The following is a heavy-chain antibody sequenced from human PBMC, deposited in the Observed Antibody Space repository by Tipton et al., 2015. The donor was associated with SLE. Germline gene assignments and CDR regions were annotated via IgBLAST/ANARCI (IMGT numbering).Heavy chain of an antibody. J-gene: IGHJ6*02. V-gene: IGHV1-69*18. Sequence: QVQLVQSGAEVKKPGSSVKVSCKASGGTFSSYAISWVRQAPGQGLEWMGRIIPIFGTANYAQKFQGRVTITADESTSTAYMELSSLRSEDTAVYYCASDLTEYSSSWPVYYYYGMDVWGQRTTVTVSS. CDR3: ASDLTEYSSSWPVYYYYGMDV. CDR1: GGTFSSYA. D-gene: IGHD6-13*01. CDR2: IIPIFGTA.